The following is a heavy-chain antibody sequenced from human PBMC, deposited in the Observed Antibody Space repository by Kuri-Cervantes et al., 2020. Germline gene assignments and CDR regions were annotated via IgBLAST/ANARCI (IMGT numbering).Heavy chain of an antibody. CDR3: ARDRAYGDYYSLFDY. V-gene: IGHV4-30-4*08. J-gene: IGHJ4*02. CDR1: GGSISSGDYY. CDR2: VYSSGSP. Sequence: SETLSLTCTVSGGSISSGDYYWSWIRQTPGKGLEWIGYVYSSGSPYYNPSLKSRVTISLDTSKNQFSLKLRSVTAADTAVYFCARDRAYGDYYSLFDYWGPGALVTVSS. D-gene: IGHD2-21*01.